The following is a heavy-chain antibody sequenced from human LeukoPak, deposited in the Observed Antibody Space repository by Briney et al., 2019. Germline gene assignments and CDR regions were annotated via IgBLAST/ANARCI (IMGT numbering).Heavy chain of an antibody. CDR1: GFTFSSYG. CDR3: ARYRASDWGFDY. J-gene: IGHJ4*02. D-gene: IGHD7-27*01. Sequence: PGGSLRLSCAASGFTFSSYGMHWVRQAPGKGLEWVAVISYDGSNKYYADSVKGRFTISRDNSKNTLYLQMNSLRAEDTAVYYCARYRASDWGFDYWGQGTLVTVSS. CDR2: ISYDGSNK. V-gene: IGHV3-30*03.